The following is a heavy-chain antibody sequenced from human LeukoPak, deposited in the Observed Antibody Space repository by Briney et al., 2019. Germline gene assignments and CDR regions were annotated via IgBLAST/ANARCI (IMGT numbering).Heavy chain of an antibody. CDR1: GGTFSSYA. Sequence: SVKVSCKASGGTFSSYAISWVRQAPGQGLEWMGGIIPIFGTANYTQKFQGRVTIAADKSTSTAYMELSSLRSEDTAVYYCARVRAVYYYYYMDVWGKGTTVTVSS. CDR3: ARVRAVYYYYYMDV. V-gene: IGHV1-69*06. CDR2: IIPIFGTA. J-gene: IGHJ6*03.